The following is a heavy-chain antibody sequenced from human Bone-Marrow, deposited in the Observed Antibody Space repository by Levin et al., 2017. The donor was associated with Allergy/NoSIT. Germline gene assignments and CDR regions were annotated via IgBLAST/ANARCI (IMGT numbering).Heavy chain of an antibody. CDR1: GFIFSGYS. Sequence: GGSLRLSCAASGFIFSGYSMNWVRQAPGKGLEWVSHISSTSSATHYVDSVKGRFTISRDNAKNSLYLQMNSLRAEDTAVYYCARDTGATYWFDPWGQGTLVTVSS. J-gene: IGHJ5*02. V-gene: IGHV3-48*01. CDR2: ISSTSSAT. D-gene: IGHD1-26*01. CDR3: ARDTGATYWFDP.